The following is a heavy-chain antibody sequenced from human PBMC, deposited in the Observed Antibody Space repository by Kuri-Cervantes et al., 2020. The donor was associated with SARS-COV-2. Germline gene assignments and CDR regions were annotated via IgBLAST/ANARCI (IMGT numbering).Heavy chain of an antibody. CDR1: GYTFTSYG. CDR3: AKTRSYYYYMDV. CDR2: ISAYNGNT. D-gene: IGHD4-11*01. J-gene: IGHJ6*02. V-gene: IGHV1-18*04. Sequence: ASVKVSCKASGYTFTSYGISWVRQAPGQGLEWMGWISAYNGNTNYAQKLQGRVTMTTDTSTNTAYMELRSLRSDDTAVYFCAKTRSYYYYMDVWGQGTTVTVSS.